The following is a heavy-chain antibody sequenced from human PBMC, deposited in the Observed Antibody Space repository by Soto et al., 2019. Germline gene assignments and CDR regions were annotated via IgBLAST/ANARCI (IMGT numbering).Heavy chain of an antibody. V-gene: IGHV3-33*01. J-gene: IGHJ5*02. D-gene: IGHD5-18*01. Sequence: GGSLRLSCEVSGFSLSRYGIHWVRQAPGKGLEWVAVIWYHGTTKNYADSVKGRFTISRDISKNTVYLQMDSLEVEDTAVYYCARDVDTTSHLNWFDPWGQGVMVTVSS. CDR2: IWYHGTTK. CDR3: ARDVDTTSHLNWFDP. CDR1: GFSLSRYG.